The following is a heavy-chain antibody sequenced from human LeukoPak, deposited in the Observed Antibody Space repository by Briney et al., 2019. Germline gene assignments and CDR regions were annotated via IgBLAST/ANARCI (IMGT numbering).Heavy chain of an antibody. Sequence: GGSLRLSCAASGFTVSSNYMSWVRQAPGKGLEWVSVIYSGGGTYYADSVKGRFTISRDNSKNTLYLQMNSLRAEDTAVYYCAREGDGLGELSPDAFDIWGQGTMVTVSS. J-gene: IGHJ3*02. CDR2: IYSGGGT. CDR3: AREGDGLGELSPDAFDI. V-gene: IGHV3-66*01. D-gene: IGHD3-16*02. CDR1: GFTVSSNY.